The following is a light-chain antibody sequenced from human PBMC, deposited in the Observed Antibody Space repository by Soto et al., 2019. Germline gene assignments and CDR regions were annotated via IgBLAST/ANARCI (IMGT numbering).Light chain of an antibody. CDR1: QSIGTY. CDR3: QQYTDWPRT. Sequence: ETAMTQSPRTLPLSPGERAIVSCRASQSIGTYLAWYQQKRGQSPRLLIYDASTRATGIPARFSGSGSGTEFTLTINSLQSDDFAIYYCQQYTDWPRTFGQGTKVDI. CDR2: DAS. J-gene: IGKJ1*01. V-gene: IGKV3-15*01.